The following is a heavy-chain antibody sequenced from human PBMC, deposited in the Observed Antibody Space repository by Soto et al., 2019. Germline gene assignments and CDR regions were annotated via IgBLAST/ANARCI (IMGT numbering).Heavy chain of an antibody. CDR3: AKSQAYYDFWSGYPLDY. CDR2: ISGSGGST. V-gene: IGHV3-23*01. J-gene: IGHJ4*02. D-gene: IGHD3-3*01. CDR1: GFTFSSYA. Sequence: GGSLRLSCAASGFTFSSYAMSWVRQAPGKGLEWVSAISGSGGSTYYADSVKGRFTISRDNSKNTLYLQMNSLRAEDTAVYYCAKSQAYYDFWSGYPLDYWGQGTLVTVSS.